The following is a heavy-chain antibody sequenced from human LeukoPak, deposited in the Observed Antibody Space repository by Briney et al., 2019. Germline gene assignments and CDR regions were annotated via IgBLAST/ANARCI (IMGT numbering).Heavy chain of an antibody. Sequence: GGSLRLSCAASGFTFSSYSMNWVRQPAGKERDGVSSISSSSSYIYYADSVKGRFTISRDNAKNSLYLQMNSLRAEDTAVYYCAREYDSSGYYLDYWGQGTLVTVSS. V-gene: IGHV3-21*01. CDR2: ISSSSSYI. D-gene: IGHD3-22*01. J-gene: IGHJ4*02. CDR1: GFTFSSYS. CDR3: AREYDSSGYYLDY.